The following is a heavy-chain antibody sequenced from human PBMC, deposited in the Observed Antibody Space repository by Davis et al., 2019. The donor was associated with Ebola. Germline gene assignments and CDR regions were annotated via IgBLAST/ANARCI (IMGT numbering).Heavy chain of an antibody. V-gene: IGHV4-34*01. CDR1: GGSLTGYY. J-gene: IGHJ4*02. Sequence: MPSETLSLTCDVSGGSLTGYYWSWIRQAPGKGLEWIGEITHSGSTDYNPSLRGRVSISVDTSKNAFSLKLTSVTAADTAMYYCAKGPFVAFDWVQGTLVTVSS. CDR3: AKGPFVAFD. CDR2: ITHSGST. D-gene: IGHD3-3*02.